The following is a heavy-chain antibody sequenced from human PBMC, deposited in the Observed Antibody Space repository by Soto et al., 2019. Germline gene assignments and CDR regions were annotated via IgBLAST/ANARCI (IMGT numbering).Heavy chain of an antibody. J-gene: IGHJ5*02. Sequence: GWSLRLSCAASGFTFNSYGIHWVRQAPGKALEWVAVISYDGNNIYYGDSVQGRFTISRDNSKNTIYLQMNSLRAEDTAVYYCAKDVRYCTNGVCLYNWFDPWGQGTLVTVSS. CDR2: ISYDGNNI. V-gene: IGHV3-30*18. D-gene: IGHD2-8*01. CDR1: GFTFNSYG. CDR3: AKDVRYCTNGVCLYNWFDP.